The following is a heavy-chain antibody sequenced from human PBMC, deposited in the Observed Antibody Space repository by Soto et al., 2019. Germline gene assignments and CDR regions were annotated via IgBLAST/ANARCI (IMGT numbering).Heavy chain of an antibody. CDR1: GFTLGDYA. CDR2: IRSKTYGGTT. D-gene: IGHD3-16*01. Sequence: PGGSLRLSCTASGFTLGDYAMSWFRQAPGKGLEWVGFIRSKTYGGTTEYAASVKGRFTVSRDGSKSIAHLQMNSLKTEDTAVYYCSKIRGTTSNYYYYGMDVWGQGTTVTVSS. V-gene: IGHV3-49*01. CDR3: SKIRGTTSNYYYYGMDV. J-gene: IGHJ6*02.